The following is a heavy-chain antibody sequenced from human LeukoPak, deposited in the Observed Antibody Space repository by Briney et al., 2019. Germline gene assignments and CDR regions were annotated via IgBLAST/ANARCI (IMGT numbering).Heavy chain of an antibody. J-gene: IGHJ6*04. Sequence: PSETQSLTCTVSGRSISIYYWSGPRDPAGKGVEGIQRIYPCGCTNYHPSLKSRVHLPLDTPQNQLSLTERPAAAAVTAVYYCARDKVRGGPPDYGMDVWGEGTTVTVSS. D-gene: IGHD3-10*01. V-gene: IGHV4-4*07. CDR2: IYPCGCT. CDR1: GRSISIYY. CDR3: ARDKVRGGPPDYGMDV.